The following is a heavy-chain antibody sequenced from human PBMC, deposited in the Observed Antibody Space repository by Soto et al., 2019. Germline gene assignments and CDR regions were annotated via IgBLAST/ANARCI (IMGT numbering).Heavy chain of an antibody. J-gene: IGHJ4*02. CDR2: IYYSGST. CDR1: GGSISSGGYY. Sequence: KTSETLSLTCTVSGGSISSGGYYWSWIRQHPGKGLEWIGYIYYSGSTYYNPSLKSRVTISVDTSKNQFSLKLSSVTAADTAVYYCARVRRAAAGCFDYWGQGTLVTVSS. V-gene: IGHV4-31*03. D-gene: IGHD6-13*01. CDR3: ARVRRAAAGCFDY.